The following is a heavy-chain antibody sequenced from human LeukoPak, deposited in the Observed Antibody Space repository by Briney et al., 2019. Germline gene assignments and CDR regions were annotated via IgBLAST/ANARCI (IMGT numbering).Heavy chain of an antibody. D-gene: IGHD7-27*01. V-gene: IGHV4-34*01. CDR2: INHSGST. Sequence: SETLSLTCAVYGGSFSGYYWSWIRQPPGKGLEWIGEINHSGSTNYNPSLKSRVTISVDTSKNQFSLKLSSVTAADTAVYYCANLNWGYAPPNYYWGQGTLVTVSS. J-gene: IGHJ4*02. CDR1: GGSFSGYY. CDR3: ANLNWGYAPPNYY.